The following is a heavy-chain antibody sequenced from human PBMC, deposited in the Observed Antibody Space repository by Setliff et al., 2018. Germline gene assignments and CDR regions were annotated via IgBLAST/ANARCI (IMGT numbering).Heavy chain of an antibody. J-gene: IGHJ6*03. D-gene: IGHD3-16*01. Sequence: ASVKVSCKASGYTFSSYGVHWVRQAPGQRLEWMGWINAANGNTKYSQKFQGRVTITRDTSASTVYMELSSLRYEDTAVYYCARLSIKSGGGPYYNYYYMDVWGKGTTVTVSS. CDR3: ARLSIKSGGGPYYNYYYMDV. CDR1: GYTFSSYG. CDR2: INAANGNT. V-gene: IGHV1-3*01.